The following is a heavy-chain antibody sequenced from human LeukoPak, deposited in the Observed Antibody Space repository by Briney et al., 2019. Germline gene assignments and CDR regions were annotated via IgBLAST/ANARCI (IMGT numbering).Heavy chain of an antibody. CDR2: ISHSGST. CDR3: ARGGSDYYDSSGIEAFDI. V-gene: IGHV4-34*01. CDR1: GGSFSGYY. Sequence: SETLSLTCAVYGGSFSGYYWSWIRQPPGKGLEWIGEISHSGSTNYNPSLKSRITISVDTSKNQFSLKLSSVTAADTAVYYCARGGSDYYDSSGIEAFDIWGQGTMVTVSS. J-gene: IGHJ3*02. D-gene: IGHD3-22*01.